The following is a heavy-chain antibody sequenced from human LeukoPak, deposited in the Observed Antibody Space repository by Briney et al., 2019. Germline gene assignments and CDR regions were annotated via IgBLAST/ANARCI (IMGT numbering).Heavy chain of an antibody. CDR2: IDNDGHGI. CDR3: ARDAYYYDGSDHYSWFDP. J-gene: IGHJ5*02. Sequence: GGSLRLSCAASGFTFSGYWMHWVRQGPEKGLELVSRIDNDGHGIIYADSVKGRFTTSRDNAKNTLYLQMSSLRAEDTAVYYCARDAYYYDGSDHYSWFDPWGQGTLVTVSS. V-gene: IGHV3-74*01. D-gene: IGHD3-22*01. CDR1: GFTFSGYW.